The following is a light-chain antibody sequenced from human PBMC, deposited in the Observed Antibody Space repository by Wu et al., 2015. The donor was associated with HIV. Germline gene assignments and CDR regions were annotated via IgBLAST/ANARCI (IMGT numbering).Light chain of an antibody. V-gene: IGKV1-27*01. CDR2: AAS. CDR1: QGITNY. J-gene: IGKJ1*01. CDR3: QKXDSVPWT. Sequence: DIQMTQSPSSLSASVGDRVTITCRASQGITNYLAWYQQRPGKVPKPLIFAASTLQSGVPSRFSGSGSGTHFTLTISSLQPEDAATYYCQKXDSVPWTFGQGTKVEI.